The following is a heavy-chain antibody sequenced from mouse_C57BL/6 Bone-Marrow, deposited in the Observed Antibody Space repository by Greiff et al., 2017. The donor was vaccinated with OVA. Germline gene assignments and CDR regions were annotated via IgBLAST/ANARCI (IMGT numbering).Heavy chain of an antibody. D-gene: IGHD2-3*01. J-gene: IGHJ4*01. CDR2: IHPNSGST. V-gene: IGHV1-64*01. CDR3: AHGYFYYAMDY. CDR1: GYTFTSYW. Sequence: QVQLKQPGAELVKPGASVKLSCKASGYTFTSYWMHWVKQRPGQGLEWIGMIHPNSGSTNYNEKFKSKATLTVDKSSSTAYMQLSSLTSEDSAVYYCAHGYFYYAMDYWGQGTSVTVSS.